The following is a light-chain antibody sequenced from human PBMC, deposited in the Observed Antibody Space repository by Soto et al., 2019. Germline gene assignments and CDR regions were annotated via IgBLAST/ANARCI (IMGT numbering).Light chain of an antibody. V-gene: IGKV3-15*01. J-gene: IGKJ3*01. CDR2: DAS. CDR3: QQYNKWPEST. CDR1: QSVGSN. Sequence: EIVLTQSPVTLSVSPGEGATLSCRASQSVGSNVAWYQHKPGHAPRLLIYDASTRATGIPARVSGSGSGTEFTLTISSLQSEDFAVYFSQQYNKWPESTLGSGTKVDIK.